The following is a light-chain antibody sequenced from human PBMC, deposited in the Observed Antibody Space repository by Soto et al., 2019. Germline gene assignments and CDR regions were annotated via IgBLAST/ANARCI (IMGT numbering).Light chain of an antibody. CDR1: SSNIGSNT. J-gene: IGLJ2*01. Sequence: QAVVTQPPSASGTPGQRVTISCSGSSSNIGSNTVNWYQQLPGTAPKLLIYSNNQRPSGVPDRFSGSKSGTSASLAISGLQSEDEADYYCVAWDDSLNGSVFGGGTKLTVL. CDR3: VAWDDSLNGSV. V-gene: IGLV1-44*01. CDR2: SNN.